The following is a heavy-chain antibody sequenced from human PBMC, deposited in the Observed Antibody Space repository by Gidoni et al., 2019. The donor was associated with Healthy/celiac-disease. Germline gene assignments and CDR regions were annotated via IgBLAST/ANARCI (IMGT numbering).Heavy chain of an antibody. V-gene: IGHV4-31*03. Sequence: VQLQESGPGLVKPSQTLSLTCTVSGGSISRGGYYWSWIRPHPGKGLEWIGYIYYSGSTYYNPSLKSRVTISVDTSKNQFSLKLSSVTAADTAVYYCARMPSGGEVILCNDAFDIWGQGTMVTVSS. J-gene: IGHJ3*02. CDR2: IYYSGST. D-gene: IGHD3-3*01. CDR1: GGSISRGGYY. CDR3: ARMPSGGEVILCNDAFDI.